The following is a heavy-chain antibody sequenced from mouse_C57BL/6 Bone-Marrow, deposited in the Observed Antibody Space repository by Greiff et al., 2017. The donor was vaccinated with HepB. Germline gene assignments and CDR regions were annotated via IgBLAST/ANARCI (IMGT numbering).Heavy chain of an antibody. CDR2: IYYSGTI. J-gene: IGHJ1*03. V-gene: IGHV3-5*01. Sequence: EVKLMESGPGLVKPSQTVFLTCTVTGISITTGNYRWSWIRQFPGNKLEWIGYIYYSGTITYNPSLTSRTTITRDTPKNQFFLEMNSLTAEDTATYYCARSSSYWYFDVWGTGTTVTVSS. D-gene: IGHD1-1*01. CDR1: GISITTGNYR. CDR3: ARSSSYWYFDV.